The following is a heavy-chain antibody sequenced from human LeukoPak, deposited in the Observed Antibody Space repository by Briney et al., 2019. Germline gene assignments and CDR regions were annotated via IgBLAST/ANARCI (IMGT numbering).Heavy chain of an antibody. CDR3: ARMGIQLCKFDY. D-gene: IGHD5-18*01. J-gene: IGHJ4*02. CDR1: GGPISSYY. Sequence: SEALSLTCTVSGGPISSYYWSWIRQPPGKGLEWMGYISYSRSTNYYPSLKRRVTISVDTSKNQFSLMLSSVTAADTAVYYCARMGIQLCKFDYWGQGTLVTASS. V-gene: IGHV4-59*01. CDR2: ISYSRST.